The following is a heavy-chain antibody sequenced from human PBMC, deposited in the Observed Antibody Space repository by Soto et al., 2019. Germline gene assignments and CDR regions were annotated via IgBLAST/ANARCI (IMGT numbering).Heavy chain of an antibody. J-gene: IGHJ6*02. CDR1: GGSISSGDYY. Sequence: QVQLQESGPGLVKPSQTLSLTCTVSGGSISSGDYYWSWIRQPPGKGLAWIGYIYYSGSTYYNPSLKSRVNISVDTSKNQFSLKLSSVTAADTAVYYCASVGFGELLAHGMDVWGQGTTVTVSS. CDR2: IYYSGST. V-gene: IGHV4-30-4*01. D-gene: IGHD3-10*01. CDR3: ASVGFGELLAHGMDV.